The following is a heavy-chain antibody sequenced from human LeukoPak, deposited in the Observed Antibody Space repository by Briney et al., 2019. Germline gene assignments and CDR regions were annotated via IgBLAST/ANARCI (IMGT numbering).Heavy chain of an antibody. V-gene: IGHV3-66*01. J-gene: IGHJ2*01. CDR2: IYSGGST. D-gene: IGHD5-12*01. CDR1: GFTVSSDY. CDR3: ARADIVATIWTRYFDL. Sequence: GGSLRLSCAASGFTVSSDYMSWVRQAPGKGLEWVSLIYSGGSTYYADSVKGRFTISRDNSKNTLSLQMNSLRTEDTAVYYCARADIVATIWTRYFDLWGRGTLVTVSS.